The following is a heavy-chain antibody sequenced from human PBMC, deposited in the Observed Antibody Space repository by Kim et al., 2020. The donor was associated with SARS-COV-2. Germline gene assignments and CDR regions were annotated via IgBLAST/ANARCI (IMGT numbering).Heavy chain of an antibody. J-gene: IGHJ6*02. CDR2: INHSGST. V-gene: IGHV4-34*01. Sequence: SETLSLTCAVYGRSFSDYNWSWIRQPPGKGLEWVWEINHSGSTNLNPSLKSRITISVDTSKSQFSLRLKAMTATDTAVYYCARGRAGVVPLPVLGLGPYYDFYAMDVWGRGTPVAVSS. CDR3: ARGRAGVVPLPVLGLGPYYDFYAMDV. CDR1: GRSFSDYN. D-gene: IGHD2-8*02.